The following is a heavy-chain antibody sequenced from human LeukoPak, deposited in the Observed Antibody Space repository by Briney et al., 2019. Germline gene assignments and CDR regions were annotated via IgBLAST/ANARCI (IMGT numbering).Heavy chain of an antibody. V-gene: IGHV3-30*04. J-gene: IGHJ4*02. D-gene: IGHD4-17*01. CDR3: VVTDYGDY. CDR1: GFTFSSYA. Sequence: PGRSLRLSCAASGFTFSSYAIHWVRQAPGKGLEWVAIISYDGSSKYYADSVKGRFTISRDNSKNTLYLQMNSLRAEDTAAYYCVVTDYGDYWGRGTLVTVSS. CDR2: ISYDGSSK.